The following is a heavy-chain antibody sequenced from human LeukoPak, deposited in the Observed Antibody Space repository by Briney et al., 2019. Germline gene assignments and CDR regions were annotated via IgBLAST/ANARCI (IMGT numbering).Heavy chain of an antibody. D-gene: IGHD4-17*01. CDR2: ISSSSSYI. CDR3: ARDNIWRYGDYLVPYYFDY. Sequence: GGSLRLSCAASGFTFSSYSMNWVRQAPGKGLEWVSSISSSSSYIYYADSVKGRFTISRDNAKNSLYLQMNSLRAEDTAVYYCARDNIWRYGDYLVPYYFDYWGQGTLVTVSS. V-gene: IGHV3-21*01. J-gene: IGHJ4*02. CDR1: GFTFSSYS.